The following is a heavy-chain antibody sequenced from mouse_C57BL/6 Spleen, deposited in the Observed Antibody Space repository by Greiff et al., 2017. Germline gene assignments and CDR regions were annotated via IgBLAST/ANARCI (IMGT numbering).Heavy chain of an antibody. J-gene: IGHJ2*01. Sequence: EVMLVESGGDLVKPGGSLKLSCAASGFTFSSYGMSWVRQTPDKRLEWVATISSGGSYTYYPDSVKGRFTISRDKAKNTLYLQMSSLKSEDTAMYYCARHSPTTVVATNYFDYWGQGTTLTVSS. CDR1: GFTFSSYG. V-gene: IGHV5-6*01. CDR3: ARHSPTTVVATNYFDY. CDR2: ISSGGSYT. D-gene: IGHD1-1*01.